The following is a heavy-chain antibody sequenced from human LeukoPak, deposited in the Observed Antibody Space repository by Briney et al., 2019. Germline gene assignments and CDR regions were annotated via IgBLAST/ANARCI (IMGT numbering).Heavy chain of an antibody. V-gene: IGHV4-39*01. D-gene: IGHD4-17*01. CDR3: ARHNHNDYGDNSNWFDP. CDR2: IYYSGST. Sequence: SETLSLTCTVSGGSISSSSYYWGWIRQPPGKGLEWIGSIYYSGSTYYNPSLKSRVTISVDTSKNQFSLKLSSVTAADTAVYYCARHNHNDYGDNSNWFDPWGQGTLVTVSS. CDR1: GGSISSSSYY. J-gene: IGHJ5*02.